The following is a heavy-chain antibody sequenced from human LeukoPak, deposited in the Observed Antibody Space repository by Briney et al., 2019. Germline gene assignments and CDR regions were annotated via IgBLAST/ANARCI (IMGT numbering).Heavy chain of an antibody. CDR1: GGSISSSSYF. CDR2: IYYSGST. D-gene: IGHD6-19*01. CDR3: ARRGAVAFSDY. Sequence: PSETLSLTCTVSGGSISSSSYFWGWIRQPPGKGLEWIGTIYYSGSTYYNPSLKSRVTISVDTSKNQFSLKLSSVTAADTAVYYCARRGAVAFSDYWGQGTLVTVSS. J-gene: IGHJ4*02. V-gene: IGHV4-39*07.